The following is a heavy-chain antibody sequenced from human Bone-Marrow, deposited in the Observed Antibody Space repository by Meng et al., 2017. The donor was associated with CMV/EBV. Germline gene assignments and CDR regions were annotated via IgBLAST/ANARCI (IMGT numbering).Heavy chain of an antibody. CDR1: GGSISSSSYY. D-gene: IGHD3-3*01. CDR3: ARRVARRGYYGMDV. CDR2: IYYSGST. Sequence: GSLRLSCTVSGGSISSSSYYWGWIRQPPGKGLEWIGSIYYSGSTYYNPSLKSRVTISVDTSKNQFSLKLSSVTAADTAVYYCARRVARRGYYGMDVWGQGTTVTVSS. V-gene: IGHV4-39*07. J-gene: IGHJ6*02.